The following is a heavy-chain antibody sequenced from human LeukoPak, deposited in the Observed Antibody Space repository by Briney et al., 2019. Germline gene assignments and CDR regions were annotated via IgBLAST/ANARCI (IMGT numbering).Heavy chain of an antibody. D-gene: IGHD6-13*01. J-gene: IGHJ3*02. CDR2: ISAYNGDT. V-gene: IGHV1-18*01. CDR1: GYIFTSCS. Sequence: ASVKVSCKASGYIFTSCSISWVRQAPGQGLEWMGWISAYNGDTNYVQKFQGRVTMTTDTSTSTAYMELKSLRSDDTAVYYCAREEGAPIAAANIWGLGTKVTVSS. CDR3: AREEGAPIAAANI.